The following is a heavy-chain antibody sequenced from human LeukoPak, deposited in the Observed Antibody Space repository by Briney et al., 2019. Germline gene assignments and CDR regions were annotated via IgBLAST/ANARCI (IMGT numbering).Heavy chain of an antibody. V-gene: IGHV3-30*03. D-gene: IGHD3-22*01. CDR2: ISYDGSNK. CDR1: AFTVSTNY. CDR3: ARDGSITMIVVVISYFDY. J-gene: IGHJ4*02. Sequence: GGSLRLSCTASAFTVSTNYMTWVRQAPGKGLEWVAVISYDGSNKYYADSVKGRFTISRDNSKNTLYLQMNSLRAEDTAVYYCARDGSITMIVVVISYFDYWGQGTLVTVSS.